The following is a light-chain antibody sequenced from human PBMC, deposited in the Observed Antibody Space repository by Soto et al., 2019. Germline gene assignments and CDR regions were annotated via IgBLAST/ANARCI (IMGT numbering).Light chain of an antibody. V-gene: IGLV2-14*01. J-gene: IGLJ1*01. CDR2: DVS. CDR1: SSDVGGYNY. Sequence: QSVLTQPASVSGSPGQSITISCTGTSSDVGGYNYVSWYQQHPGKAPKLMIYDVSNRPSGVSNRFSGSKSGNMASLTISGLQAEDEADYYCSSYTSSSTQVFGTGTKVTV. CDR3: SSYTSSSTQV.